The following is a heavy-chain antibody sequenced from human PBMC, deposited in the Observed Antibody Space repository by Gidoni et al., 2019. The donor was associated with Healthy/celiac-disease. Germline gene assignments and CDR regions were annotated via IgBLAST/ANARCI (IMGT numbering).Heavy chain of an antibody. V-gene: IGHV1-69*01. CDR1: GGTFSIYA. J-gene: IGHJ6*03. CDR2: IIPIFGPA. CDR3: AQSSAAGVRYFEDYNCYYCYMDV. D-gene: IGHD3-9*01. Sequence: QVQLVQSGAEVKKPGSSVKVYCKASGGTFSIYAISWVRQAPGQGLEWMGGIIPIFGPANCGQKFQGRVTITADESTCRAYMKLGSLRSEDTAVYDWAQSSAAGVRYFEDYNCYYCYMDVWGKGTTVTVSS.